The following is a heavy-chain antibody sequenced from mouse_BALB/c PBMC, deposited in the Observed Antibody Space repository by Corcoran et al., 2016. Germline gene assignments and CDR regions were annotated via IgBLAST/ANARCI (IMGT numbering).Heavy chain of an antibody. Sequence: QIQLVQSGPELKKPGETVKISCKASGFTFTKYGMNWVKQAPGKGLKWMGWINTYTGEPTYADDFKGRFAFSLETAASTAYLQINNLKNEDTATYFCARYRDGYDPNLYVDVWGAGTTVIVSS. J-gene: IGHJ1*01. CDR3: ARYRDGYDPNLYVDV. CDR1: GFTFTKYG. D-gene: IGHD2-2*01. V-gene: IGHV9-3-1*01. CDR2: INTYTGEP.